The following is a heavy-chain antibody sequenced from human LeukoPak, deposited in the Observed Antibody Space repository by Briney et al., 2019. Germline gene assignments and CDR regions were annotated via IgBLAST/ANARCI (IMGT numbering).Heavy chain of an antibody. CDR3: ARRVYSSSSGFDY. CDR2: IYYSGST. J-gene: IGHJ4*02. CDR1: GGSTSXXXXX. Sequence: SETLSLTCTXSGGSTSXXXXXXXWIRQPPGKXXXXIGTIYYSGSTYYNPSLKXXDTISVDTSKDQFSLKLSSVTAADTAVYYCARRVYSSSSGFDYWGQGTLVTVSS. D-gene: IGHD6-13*01. V-gene: IGHV4-39*01.